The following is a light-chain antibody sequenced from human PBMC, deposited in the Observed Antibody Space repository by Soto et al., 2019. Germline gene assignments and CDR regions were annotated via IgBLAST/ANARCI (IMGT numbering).Light chain of an antibody. CDR3: QRYGSSPIT. CDR1: QTLTNKY. V-gene: IGKV3-20*01. CDR2: GAS. Sequence: EIMVTKSPGTLSLSPGESVTLSCRARQTLTNKYLDWYHQKPGQAPRVLIYGASYRATGIPVRFSGSGSGTDFALTISRLEHDDFAVYSCQRYGSSPITFRKGTRLEMK. J-gene: IGKJ5*01.